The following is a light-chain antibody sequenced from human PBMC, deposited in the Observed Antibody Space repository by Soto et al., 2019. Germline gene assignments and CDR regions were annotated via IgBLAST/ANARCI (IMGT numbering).Light chain of an antibody. Sequence: IVMTQYPATLSVSPGETASLSCRASQSAGNFLASYQQKPGQAPRLLIYYISTRATGIPARFSGSGSGTEFTLTINSLQSEDSAVYYCQQHNQWPITFGQGTRLEI. CDR1: QSAGNF. J-gene: IGKJ5*01. CDR3: QQHNQWPIT. V-gene: IGKV3D-15*01. CDR2: YIS.